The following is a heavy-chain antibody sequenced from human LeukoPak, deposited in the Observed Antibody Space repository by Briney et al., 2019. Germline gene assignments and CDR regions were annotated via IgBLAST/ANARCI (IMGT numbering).Heavy chain of an antibody. CDR3: ARGRRNGYSLEYFDY. D-gene: IGHD5-24*01. V-gene: IGHV4-4*07. CDR1: RGSISSYY. J-gene: IGHJ4*02. Sequence: SETLSLTRTHSRGSISSYYWRWIRQPAGEGREWIGRICTSWSTNYTPSLKSRVTMSVDTSKNQFSLKLSSVTAADTAVYYCARGRRNGYSLEYFDYWGQGTLVTVSS. CDR2: ICTSWST.